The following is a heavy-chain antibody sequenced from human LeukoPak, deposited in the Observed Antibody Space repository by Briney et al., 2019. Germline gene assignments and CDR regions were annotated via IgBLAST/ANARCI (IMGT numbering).Heavy chain of an antibody. CDR3: ARDRGFFLFDY. D-gene: IGHD3-10*01. CDR2: IKEDGSET. CDR1: GFTFGNHW. Sequence: GGSLRLSCAASGFTFGNHWMTWVRQAPGKGLEWLAHIKEDGSETAYVDSVRGRFTISRDNAKNSLYLQMSSLRDEDTAVYYCARDRGFFLFDYWGQGTLVSV. J-gene: IGHJ4*02. V-gene: IGHV3-7*01.